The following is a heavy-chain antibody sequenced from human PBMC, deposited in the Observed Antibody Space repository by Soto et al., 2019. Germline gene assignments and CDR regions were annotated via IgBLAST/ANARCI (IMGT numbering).Heavy chain of an antibody. V-gene: IGHV4-59*01. CDR1: GGSISSYY. D-gene: IGHD6-19*01. CDR3: ARGVVRGSGWYLQTYYYYYGMDV. CDR2: IYYSGST. J-gene: IGHJ6*02. Sequence: LSLTCTVSGGSISSYYWSWIRQPPGKGLEWIGYIYYSGSTNYNPSLKSRVTISVDTSKNQFSLKLSSVTAADTAVYYCARGVVRGSGWYLQTYYYYYGMDVWGQGTTVTVSS.